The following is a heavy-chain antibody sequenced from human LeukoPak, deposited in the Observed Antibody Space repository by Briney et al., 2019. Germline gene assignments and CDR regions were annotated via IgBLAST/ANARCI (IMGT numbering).Heavy chain of an antibody. J-gene: IGHJ4*02. CDR1: GGSFSGYF. V-gene: IGHV4-34*01. D-gene: IGHD1-26*01. Sequence: SETLSLTCAVYGGSFSGYFWSWIRQPPGKGLEWIGEINHSGSTNYNPSLTSRVTISIDTSKNQFSLKLNSVTAADTAVYYCARAAGGSPDWGQGTLVTVSS. CDR2: INHSGST. CDR3: ARAAGGSPD.